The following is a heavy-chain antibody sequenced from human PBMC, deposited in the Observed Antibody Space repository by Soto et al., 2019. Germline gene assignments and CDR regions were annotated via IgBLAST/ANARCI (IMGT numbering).Heavy chain of an antibody. CDR1: GFTFSEYS. Sequence: GGSLRLSCSASGFTFSEYSMHWVRQAPGKGLQYVSTISSDGDIPYYADSVKGRFTISRDNSKNTLYLQMNSLRPEDTAVYYCVKVSTFYDILTGYYSTNFFDPWGQGTLVTVSS. CDR2: ISSDGDIP. V-gene: IGHV3-64D*06. J-gene: IGHJ5*02. D-gene: IGHD3-9*01. CDR3: VKVSTFYDILTGYYSTNFFDP.